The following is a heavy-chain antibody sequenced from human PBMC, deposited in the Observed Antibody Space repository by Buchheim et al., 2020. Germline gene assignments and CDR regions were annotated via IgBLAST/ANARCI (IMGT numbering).Heavy chain of an antibody. Sequence: QVQLQESGPGLVKPSQTLSLTCSVSGGSMSNGDYYWSWIRQPPGKGLEWIGYIYYSGSTDYNQSLKSRVTISVDTSKNQFSLKLSSVTAADTAVYYCARASGYYGSGSYYRLNLNWIDPWGQGTL. CDR1: GGSMSNGDYY. CDR3: ARASGYYGSGSYYRLNLNWIDP. D-gene: IGHD3-10*01. J-gene: IGHJ5*02. CDR2: IYYSGST. V-gene: IGHV4-30-4*01.